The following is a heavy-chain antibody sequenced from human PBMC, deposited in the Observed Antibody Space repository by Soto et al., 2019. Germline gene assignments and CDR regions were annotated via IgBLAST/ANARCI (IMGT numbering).Heavy chain of an antibody. CDR1: GFTFSSYA. CDR3: ANGLGYCISTSYYARGIVAPFDY. CDR2: ISYDGSNK. V-gene: IGHV3-30-3*01. D-gene: IGHD2-2*01. J-gene: IGHJ4*02. Sequence: QVPLGESGGGVVQPGRSLRLSCAASGFTFSSYAMHWVRHAPGKGLEWVAVISYDGSNKYYADPVKGRFTISRDNSKNTLYLHMNSLRAEDTAVYYCANGLGYCISTSYYARGIVAPFDYWGQGTLVTVSS.